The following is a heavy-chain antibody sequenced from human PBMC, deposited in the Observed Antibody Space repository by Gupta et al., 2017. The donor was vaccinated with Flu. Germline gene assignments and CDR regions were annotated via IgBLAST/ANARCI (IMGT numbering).Heavy chain of an antibody. CDR3: AREGGVYNTVTTGTRLYYYYYYGMDV. J-gene: IGHJ6*02. CDR2: IIPIFGTA. Sequence: QVQLVQSGAEVKKPGSSVKVSCKASGGTFSSYAISWVRQAPGQGLEWLGGIIPIFGTANYAQKFQGRVTITADESTSTAYMELSSLRSEDTAVYYCAREGGVYNTVTTGTRLYYYYYYGMDVWGQGTTVTVSS. D-gene: IGHD4-17*01. CDR1: GGTFSSYA. V-gene: IGHV1-69*01.